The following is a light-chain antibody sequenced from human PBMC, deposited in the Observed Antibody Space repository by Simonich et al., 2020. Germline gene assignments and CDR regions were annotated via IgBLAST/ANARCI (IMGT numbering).Light chain of an antibody. CDR3: SSYTSSSTWV. Sequence: QSALTQPASVSGSPGQSLTISCTGTSSDVGGYNYVSWYQQHPGKAPRLMIYDVGRRPSGVSNRFSGSKSGKTASLTISGLQAEDEADYYCSSYTSSSTWVFGGGTKLTVL. J-gene: IGLJ3*02. CDR2: DVG. V-gene: IGLV2-14*01. CDR1: SSDVGGYNY.